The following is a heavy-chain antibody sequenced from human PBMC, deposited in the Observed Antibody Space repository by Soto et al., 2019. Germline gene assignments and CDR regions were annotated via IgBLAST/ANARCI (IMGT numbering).Heavy chain of an antibody. CDR1: GYTFTTYG. CDR3: TTEGALWGDAFDY. J-gene: IGHJ4*02. CDR2: ISTFNGNT. V-gene: IGHV1-18*01. Sequence: QVQLVQSRAEVKKPGASVKVSCKTSGYTFTTYGISWVRQAPGQGLEWMGWISTFNGNTKYAQDLQDRVTLTTDTPTSTAYMELRSLTSDDTAVYYCTTEGALWGDAFDYWGQGTLVTVSA. D-gene: IGHD2-21*01.